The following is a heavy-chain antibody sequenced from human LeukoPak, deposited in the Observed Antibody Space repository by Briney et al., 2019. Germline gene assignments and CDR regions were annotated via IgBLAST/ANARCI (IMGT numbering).Heavy chain of an antibody. D-gene: IGHD2-2*01. J-gene: IGHJ6*02. CDR1: GFTFDDYA. CDR3: ARGLADCSSSSCPPYGVDV. CDR2: INWSGTSA. Sequence: GGSLRLSCAASGFTFDDYAMIWVRQRPGRGLEWVSSINWSGTSADYADSVKARFTISRDNAKNSLYLQMNSLRGEDAAFYHCARGLADCSSSSCPPYGVDVWGQGTTVTVSS. V-gene: IGHV3-20*01.